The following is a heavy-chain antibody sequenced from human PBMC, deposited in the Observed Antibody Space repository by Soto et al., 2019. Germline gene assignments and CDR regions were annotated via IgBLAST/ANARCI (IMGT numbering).Heavy chain of an antibody. V-gene: IGHV3-23*01. CDR3: ARDGDPI. CDR2: ISGSGDRT. CDR1: GFTFSGYA. J-gene: IGHJ4*02. Sequence: EVQLLESGGGLVQPGESLRLSCVGSGFTFSGYAMSWVRRAPGKGLEWVSGISGSGDRTYYADSVKGRFYIARDNSKNTLNLQMSSVIGEDTALYYCARDGDPIWGQGTLVTVSS.